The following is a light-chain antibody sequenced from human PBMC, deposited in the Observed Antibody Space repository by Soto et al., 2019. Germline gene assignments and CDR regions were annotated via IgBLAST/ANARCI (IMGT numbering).Light chain of an antibody. Sequence: IQMTQSPSSLSASVGCTFVISCRASQNVNAYVNCYQQRPXKAPKLLIFAASSLKSGVPSRFSGAGSGTDFSLTISGLQPEDFATYYCQESYNILTWKFGQGTKVDIK. J-gene: IGKJ1*01. V-gene: IGKV1-39*01. CDR2: AAS. CDR1: QNVNAY. CDR3: QESYNILTWK.